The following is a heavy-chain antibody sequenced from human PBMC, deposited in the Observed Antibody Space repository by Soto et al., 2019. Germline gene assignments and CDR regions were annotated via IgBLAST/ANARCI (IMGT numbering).Heavy chain of an antibody. CDR1: GFTFSSYA. V-gene: IGHV3-23*01. Sequence: EVQLLESGGGLVQPGGSLRLSCAASGFTFSSYAMSWVRQAPGKGLEWVSAISASGGRTYYADSVKGRFTISRDNSKTTLFLQMNSLRAEDTAVYYCAKAHRTNREGIDYWGQGTLVTVSS. J-gene: IGHJ4*02. CDR3: AKAHRTNREGIDY. CDR2: ISASGGRT.